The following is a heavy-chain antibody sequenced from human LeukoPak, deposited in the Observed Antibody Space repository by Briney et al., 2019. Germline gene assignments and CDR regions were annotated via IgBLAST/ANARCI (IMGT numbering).Heavy chain of an antibody. J-gene: IGHJ4*02. V-gene: IGHV4-61*01. Sequence: SETLSLTCTVSGGSVSSGSYYWSWIRQPPGKGLEWIGYIYYSGSTNYNPSLKSRVTISVDTSKNQFSLKLSSVTAADTAVYYCASQNSGYACYFDYWGQGTLVTVSS. D-gene: IGHD5-12*01. CDR2: IYYSGST. CDR3: ASQNSGYACYFDY. CDR1: GGSVSSGSYY.